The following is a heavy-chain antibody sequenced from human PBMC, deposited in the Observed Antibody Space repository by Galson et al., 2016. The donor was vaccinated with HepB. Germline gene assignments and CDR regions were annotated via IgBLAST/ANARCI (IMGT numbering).Heavy chain of an antibody. Sequence: SLRLSCAASEFSFSYYGMHWVRQAAGKGLEWVAVISYDGSNKYYADSVKGRFAISRDNSKNTLYLQLDNLRGEDTAVYYCVKYVGLDGFDYWGQGTLVIVSS. V-gene: IGHV3-30*18. CDR3: VKYVGLDGFDY. CDR1: EFSFSYYG. D-gene: IGHD3/OR15-3a*01. CDR2: ISYDGSNK. J-gene: IGHJ4*02.